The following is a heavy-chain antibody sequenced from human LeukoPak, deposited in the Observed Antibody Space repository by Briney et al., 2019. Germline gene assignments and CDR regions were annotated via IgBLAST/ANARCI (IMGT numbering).Heavy chain of an antibody. CDR3: AKADSSGWYGGAFDI. V-gene: IGHV3-9*03. CDR1: GFTFDDYA. D-gene: IGHD6-19*01. CDR2: ISWNSGSI. J-gene: IGHJ3*02. Sequence: GRSLRLSCAASGFTFDDYAMHWVRQAPGKCLEWVSGISWNSGSIGYADSVKGRFTISGDNAKNSLYLQMNSLRAEDMALYYCAKADSSGWYGGAFDIWGQGTMVTVSS.